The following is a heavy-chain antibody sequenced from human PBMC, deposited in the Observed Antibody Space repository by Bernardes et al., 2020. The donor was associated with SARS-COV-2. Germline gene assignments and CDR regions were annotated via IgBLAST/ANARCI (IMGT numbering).Heavy chain of an antibody. V-gene: IGHV3-74*01. CDR1: GFTFSSYC. Sequence: GGSLRLSCAASGFTFSSYCMHWIRQVPGKGLVWVSRINGDGNSINYADSVKGRFTISRDNAKNTLYLQMTSLTADDTALYYCARGSGNYYFDYWGRGTLITVSS. CDR3: ARGSGNYYFDY. J-gene: IGHJ4*02. CDR2: INGDGNSI. D-gene: IGHD6-19*01.